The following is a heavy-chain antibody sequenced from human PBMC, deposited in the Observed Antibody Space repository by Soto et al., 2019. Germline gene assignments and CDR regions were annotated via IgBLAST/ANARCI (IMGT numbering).Heavy chain of an antibody. V-gene: IGHV3-23*01. CDR1: GFSFSDYA. CDR2: ISATGGST. Sequence: EVQLLDSGGGLVQPGGSLRLSCAASGFSFSDYAMNWVRQAPGTGLEWVSEISATGGSTFYADFVKGRFTISRDNSKNTLSLHLTSLRDEDTARYYCAKASSAWYDSKSYYFDDWCPGTLVTVSS. CDR3: AKASSAWYDSKSYYFDD. D-gene: IGHD6-19*01. J-gene: IGHJ4*02.